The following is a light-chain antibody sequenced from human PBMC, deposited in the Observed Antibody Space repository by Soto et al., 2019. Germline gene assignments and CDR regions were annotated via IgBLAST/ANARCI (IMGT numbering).Light chain of an antibody. V-gene: IGLV2-14*03. J-gene: IGLJ1*01. CDR1: SSDVGAYNY. CDR3: SSYTSSSTLYV. CDR2: DVS. Sequence: QSALTQPASVSGSPGQSITISCTGTSSDVGAYNYVSWYQQHPGKAPKLMIYDVSNRPSGVSNRFSGSKSGNTASLTISGLQPKDDDDYYCSSYTSSSTLYVFGTGTKLTVL.